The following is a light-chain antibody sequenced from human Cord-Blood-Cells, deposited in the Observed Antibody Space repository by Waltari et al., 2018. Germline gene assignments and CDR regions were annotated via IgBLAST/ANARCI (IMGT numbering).Light chain of an antibody. CDR1: QGISSY. J-gene: IGKJ3*01. CDR3: QQLNSYPFT. V-gene: IGKV1-9*01. CDR2: AES. Sequence: DIQLNQSTSFLSASVGDRVTITCRASQGISSYLALYKQKPVKAPKLLIYAESTLQSEVPSRFRGSGSATEFTLTISSLQPEDFATYYCQQLNSYPFTFGPRTKVDIK.